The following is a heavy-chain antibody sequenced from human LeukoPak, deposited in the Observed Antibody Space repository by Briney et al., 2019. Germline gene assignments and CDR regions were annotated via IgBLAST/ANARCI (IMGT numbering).Heavy chain of an antibody. CDR1: GFTFGSYG. D-gene: IGHD1-26*01. V-gene: IGHV3-33*01. J-gene: IGHJ4*02. Sequence: GRSLRLSCAASGFTFGSYGMHWVRQAPGMGLEWVAVIWYDGSNKYYADSVKGRFTISRDNSKNTLYLQMNSLRAEDTAVYYCATIGGFDYWGQGTLVTVSS. CDR3: ATIGGFDY. CDR2: IWYDGSNK.